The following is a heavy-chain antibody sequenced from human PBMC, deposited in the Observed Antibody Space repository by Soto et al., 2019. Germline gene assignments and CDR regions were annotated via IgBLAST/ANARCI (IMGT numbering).Heavy chain of an antibody. CDR3: ARHWWSSGSYLVFDS. V-gene: IGHV4-59*08. J-gene: IGHJ4*02. CDR2: VYSSGST. D-gene: IGHD6-19*01. CDR1: GASIAGYY. Sequence: QVQLQESGPGLLKPSETLSLTCTISGASIAGYYWSWIRQSPGKGLEWIGYVYSSGSTNYNPSLQCRVAMSIDTSKRQSSLKLTSVTAADTALYYCARHWWSSGSYLVFDSWGQGTLVTVSS.